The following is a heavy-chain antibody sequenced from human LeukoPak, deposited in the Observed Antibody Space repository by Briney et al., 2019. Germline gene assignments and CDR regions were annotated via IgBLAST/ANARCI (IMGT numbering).Heavy chain of an antibody. CDR2: IIPIFGTA. CDR1: GGTFISYA. Sequence: ASVKVSCKASGGTFISYAISWVRQAPGQGLEWVGGIIPIFGTANYAQKFQGRVTITADESTSTAYMELSSLRSEDTAVYYCARDLQQNDAFDIWGQGTMVTVSS. CDR3: ARDLQQNDAFDI. J-gene: IGHJ3*02. V-gene: IGHV1-69*13.